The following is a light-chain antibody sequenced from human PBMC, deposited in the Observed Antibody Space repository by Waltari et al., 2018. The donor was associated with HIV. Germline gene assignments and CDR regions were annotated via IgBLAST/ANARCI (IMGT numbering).Light chain of an antibody. J-gene: IGLJ2*01. CDR3: CSYAGSYTLI. Sequence: QSALTQPPSASGSPGQSVTISCTGTSSDVGGYNYVSWFQHHPGKAPKLMIYDVTKRPSGGPDRFSGSKAGKTASLTISGLQSEDEADYYCCSYAGSYTLIFGGGTKLTVL. CDR2: DVT. CDR1: SSDVGGYNY. V-gene: IGLV2-11*01.